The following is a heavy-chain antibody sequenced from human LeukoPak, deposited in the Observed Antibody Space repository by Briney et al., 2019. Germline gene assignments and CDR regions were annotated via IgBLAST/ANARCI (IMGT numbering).Heavy chain of an antibody. CDR2: ISAYNGNT. CDR3: ARRSYYDFWSGYYGYDAFDI. D-gene: IGHD3-3*01. V-gene: IGHV1-18*01. Sequence: ASVKVSCKASGYTFTSYGISWVRQAPGQGLEWMGWISAYNGNTNYAQKLQGRVTMTTDTSTSTAYMELRSLRSEDTAVYYCARRSYYDFWSGYYGYDAFDIWGQGTMVTVSS. J-gene: IGHJ3*02. CDR1: GYTFTSYG.